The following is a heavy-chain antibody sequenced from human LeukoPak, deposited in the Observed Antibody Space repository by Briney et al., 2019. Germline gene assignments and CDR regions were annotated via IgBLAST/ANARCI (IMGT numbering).Heavy chain of an antibody. CDR3: ASLHYDSSGYYSAGAFDI. Sequence: SETLSLTCTVSGGSISSGDYYWSWIRQPPGKGLEWIGYIYYSGSTYYNPSLKSRVTIPVDTSKNQFSLKLSSVIAADTAVYYCASLHYDSSGYYSAGAFDIWGQGTMVTVSS. CDR1: GGSISSGDYY. V-gene: IGHV4-30-4*08. J-gene: IGHJ3*02. CDR2: IYYSGST. D-gene: IGHD3-22*01.